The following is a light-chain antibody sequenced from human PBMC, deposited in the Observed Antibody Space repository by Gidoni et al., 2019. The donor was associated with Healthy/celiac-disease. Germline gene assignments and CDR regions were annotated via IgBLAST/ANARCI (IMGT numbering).Light chain of an antibody. J-gene: IGLJ3*02. CDR1: SSNIGSNY. CDR2: RNN. Sequence: PPSASGTPGQRVTISCSGSSSNIGSNYVYWYQQLPGTAPKLLIYRNNQRPSGVPDRFSGSKSGTSASLAISGLRSEDEADYYCAAWDDSLSGWVFGGGIKLTVL. V-gene: IGLV1-47*01. CDR3: AAWDDSLSGWV.